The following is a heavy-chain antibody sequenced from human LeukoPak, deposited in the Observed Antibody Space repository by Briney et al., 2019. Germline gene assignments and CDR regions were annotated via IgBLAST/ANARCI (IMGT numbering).Heavy chain of an antibody. CDR2: ISGSGGST. Sequence: QAGGSLRLSCAASGFTFSSYAMSWVRQAPGKGLEWVSAISGSGGSTYYADSVKGRFTISRDNAKNTLYLQMNSLRAEDTAVFYCVRDRFYAMDVWGQGTTATVSS. V-gene: IGHV3-23*01. J-gene: IGHJ6*02. CDR1: GFTFSSYA. CDR3: VRDRFYAMDV.